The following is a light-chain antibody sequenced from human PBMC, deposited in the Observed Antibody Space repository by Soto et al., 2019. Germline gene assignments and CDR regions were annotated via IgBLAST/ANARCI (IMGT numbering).Light chain of an antibody. J-gene: IGKJ3*01. Sequence: DIQMTQSPLSLSASVGDRVIITCRASRDIGNDLGWYQQKPGKAPKLLIYAASTLQSGVPLRFSGRGSGTDFTLTIGNLQPEDFATYFCQQSYSTPFTFGPGTKVDIK. CDR2: AAS. CDR3: QQSYSTPFT. CDR1: RDIGND. V-gene: IGKV1-39*01.